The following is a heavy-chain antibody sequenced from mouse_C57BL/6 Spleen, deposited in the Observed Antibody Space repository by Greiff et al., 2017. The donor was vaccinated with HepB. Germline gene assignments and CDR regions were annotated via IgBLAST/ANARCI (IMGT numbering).Heavy chain of an antibody. J-gene: IGHJ2*01. V-gene: IGHV1-54*01. CDR2: INPGSGGT. CDR1: GYAFTNYL. D-gene: IGHD1-1*01. Sequence: QVQLQQSGAELVRPGTSVKVSCKASGYAFTNYLIEWVKQRPGQGLEWIGVINPGSGGTNYNEKFKGKATLTADKSSSTAYMQLSSLTSEDSAVYVCAGGGDYYHFDYWGQGTTLTVYS. CDR3: AGGGDYYHFDY.